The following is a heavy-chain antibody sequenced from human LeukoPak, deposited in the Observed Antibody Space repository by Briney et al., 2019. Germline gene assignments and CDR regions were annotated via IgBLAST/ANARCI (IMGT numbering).Heavy chain of an antibody. D-gene: IGHD6-19*01. V-gene: IGHV4-39*07. Sequence: MPSETLSLTCTVSGGSISSSSYYWGWIRQPPGKGLEWIGSIYYSGSTYYNPSLKSRVTISVDTSKNQFSLKLSSVTAADTAVYYCARVPYSSGWLMYFDYWGQGTLVTVSS. CDR1: GGSISSSSYY. J-gene: IGHJ4*02. CDR2: IYYSGST. CDR3: ARVPYSSGWLMYFDY.